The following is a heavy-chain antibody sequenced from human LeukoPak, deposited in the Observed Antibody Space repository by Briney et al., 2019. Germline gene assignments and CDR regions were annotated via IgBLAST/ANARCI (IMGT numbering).Heavy chain of an antibody. V-gene: IGHV4-59*01. CDR1: AGSLSGSY. CDR3: ARGIESYGDYGY. Sequence: PETLSLTCTVSAGSLSGSYWSWVRQPPGKGLEWIAYMYNSGSTNYNPSLKRRVTISIDTSKNQFSLKLSSLTAADTAIYYCARGIESYGDYGYWGQGILVTVSS. D-gene: IGHD4-17*01. J-gene: IGHJ4*02. CDR2: MYNSGST.